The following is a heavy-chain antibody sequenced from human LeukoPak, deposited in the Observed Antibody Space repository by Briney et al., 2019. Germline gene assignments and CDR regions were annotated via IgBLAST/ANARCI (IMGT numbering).Heavy chain of an antibody. V-gene: IGHV3-74*01. Sequence: PGGSLRLSCAGSGFTFSSYWMHWVRQAPGKGLVWVSHINSDGSSTTYADSVKGRFTFSRDNAKNTLYLQMNSLRAEDTALYYCASRWWYFDLWGRGTLVTVSS. J-gene: IGHJ2*01. CDR3: ASRWWYFDL. CDR2: INSDGSST. D-gene: IGHD6-13*01. CDR1: GFTFSSYW.